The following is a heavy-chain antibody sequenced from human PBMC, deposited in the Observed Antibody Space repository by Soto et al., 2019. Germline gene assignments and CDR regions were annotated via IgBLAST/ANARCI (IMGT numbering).Heavy chain of an antibody. D-gene: IGHD3-22*01. CDR1: GGSISSSNW. CDR2: IYHSGST. Sequence: QVQLQESGPGLVKPSGTLSLTCAVSGGSISSSNWWSWVRQPPGKGLEWIGEIYHSGSTNYNPSLKSRVTISVDKSKNQFSLKLSSVTAADTAVYYCARISGTRPQHYYDSSDYFDYWGQGTLVTVSS. J-gene: IGHJ4*02. CDR3: ARISGTRPQHYYDSSDYFDY. V-gene: IGHV4-4*02.